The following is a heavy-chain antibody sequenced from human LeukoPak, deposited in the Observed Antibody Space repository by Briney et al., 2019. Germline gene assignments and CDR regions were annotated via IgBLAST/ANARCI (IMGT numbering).Heavy chain of an antibody. V-gene: IGHV4-30-2*01. J-gene: IGHJ5*02. CDR2: IYHSGST. CDR3: ARGKYDFWSGYYGNWFDP. CDR1: GGSISSGGYY. D-gene: IGHD3-3*01. Sequence: PSETLSLTCTVSGGSISSGGYYWSWIRQPPGKGLEWIGYIYHSGSTYYNPSLKSRVTISVDRSKNQFSLKLSSVTAADTAVYYCARGKYDFWSGYYGNWFDPWGQGTLVTVSS.